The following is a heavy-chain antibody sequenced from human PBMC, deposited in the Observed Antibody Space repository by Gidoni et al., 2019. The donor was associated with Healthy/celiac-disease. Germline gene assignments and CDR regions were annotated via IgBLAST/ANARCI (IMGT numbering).Heavy chain of an antibody. CDR3: ARGTDYDILTGYYVYGMDV. D-gene: IGHD3-9*01. Sequence: WMGWMNPNSGNTGYAQKFQGRVTMTRNTSISTAYMELSSLRSEDTAVYYCARGTDYDILTGYYVYGMDVWGQGTTVTVSS. J-gene: IGHJ6*02. CDR2: MNPNSGNT. V-gene: IGHV1-8*01.